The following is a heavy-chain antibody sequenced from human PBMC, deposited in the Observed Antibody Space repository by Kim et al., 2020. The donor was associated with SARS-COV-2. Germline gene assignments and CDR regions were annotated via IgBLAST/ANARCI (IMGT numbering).Heavy chain of an antibody. D-gene: IGHD1-1*01. J-gene: IGHJ6*02. Sequence: SLKSRVTISVDTSKNQFSLKLSSVTAADTAVYYCARFPPLWNHYYYGMDVWGQGTTVTVSS. CDR3: ARFPPLWNHYYYGMDV. V-gene: IGHV4-34*13.